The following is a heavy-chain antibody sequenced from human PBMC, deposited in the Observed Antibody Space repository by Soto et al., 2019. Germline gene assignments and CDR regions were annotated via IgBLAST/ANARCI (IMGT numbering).Heavy chain of an antibody. Sequence: QVQLVQSGAEVKKPGASVKVSCKASGYTFTSYDITWVRQAPGQGLEWMGWISAHNGNTDYAQKLQGRVIVTRDTSTSTAYMELRSLRSDATAVYYCARGRYGDYWGQGALVTVSS. J-gene: IGHJ4*02. CDR1: GYTFTSYD. CDR2: ISAHNGNT. CDR3: ARGRYGDY. V-gene: IGHV1-18*01. D-gene: IGHD1-1*01.